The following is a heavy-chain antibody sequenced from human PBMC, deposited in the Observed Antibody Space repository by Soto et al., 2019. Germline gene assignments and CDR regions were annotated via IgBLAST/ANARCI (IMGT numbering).Heavy chain of an antibody. J-gene: IGHJ3*02. D-gene: IGHD2-2*01. V-gene: IGHV4-39*07. CDR1: GGSISSSSYY. Sequence: PSETLSLTCTVSGGSISSSSYYWGWLRQPPGKGLEWIGSIYYSGSTNYNPSLKSRVTISVDTSKNQFSLKLSSVTAADTAVYYCARGVEGPTTPTVVTAAMGAYHDAFDIWGQGTMVTVSS. CDR3: ARGVEGPTTPTVVTAAMGAYHDAFDI. CDR2: IYYSGST.